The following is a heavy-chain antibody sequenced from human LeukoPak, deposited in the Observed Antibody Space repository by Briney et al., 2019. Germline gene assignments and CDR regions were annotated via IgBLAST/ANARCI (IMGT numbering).Heavy chain of an antibody. J-gene: IGHJ4*02. CDR2: ISYDGSNK. V-gene: IGHV3-30*03. D-gene: IGHD2-15*01. Sequence: HAGRSLRLSCAASGFTFSSYGMHWVRQAPGKGLEWVAVISYDGSNKYYADSVKGRFTISRDNSKNTLYLQMNSLRAEDTGVYYCASFLGGFSSFHWGQGTLVAVSS. CDR1: GFTFSSYG. CDR3: ASFLGGFSSFH.